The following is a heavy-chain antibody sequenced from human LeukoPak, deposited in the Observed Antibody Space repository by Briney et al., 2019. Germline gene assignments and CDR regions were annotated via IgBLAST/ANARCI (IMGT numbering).Heavy chain of an antibody. CDR1: GFTFRIYG. CDR3: ARVGYNRGWYEY. Sequence: PGTSLRLSCEASGFTFRIYGMHWVRQAPGKGLEWVAAIWEDGTNVHYADSVKGRFTISRDNSKNRLYLQMNNLRAEDTALYFCARVGYNRGWYEYWGEGTLVTVCS. V-gene: IGHV3-33*01. CDR2: IWEDGTNV. J-gene: IGHJ4*02. D-gene: IGHD6-19*01.